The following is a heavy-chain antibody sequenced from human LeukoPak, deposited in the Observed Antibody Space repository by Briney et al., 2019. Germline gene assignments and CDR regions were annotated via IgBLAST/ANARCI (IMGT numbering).Heavy chain of an antibody. CDR1: GNIFTHYH. CDR3: ATEAPGSYRFDN. V-gene: IGHV1-46*01. CDR2: VYTDGGTI. J-gene: IGHJ4*02. Sequence: ASVKVSCKASGNIFTHYHLHWVRLAPGRGLEWMGAVYTDGGTITNTRSFQDRVTMTRGVSTRTVYMELSSLNSEDTAVYYCATEAPGSYRFDNWGQEILVTVSS. D-gene: IGHD3-10*01.